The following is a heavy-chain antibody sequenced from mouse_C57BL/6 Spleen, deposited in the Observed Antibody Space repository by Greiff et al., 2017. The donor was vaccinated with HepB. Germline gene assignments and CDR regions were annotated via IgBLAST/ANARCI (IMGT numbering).Heavy chain of an antibody. V-gene: IGHV3-1*01. D-gene: IGHD2-3*01. CDR1: GYSITSGYD. CDR3: ARGGLLYAMDY. Sequence: EVKLEESGPGMVKPSQSLSLTCTVTGYSITSGYDWHWLRHFPGNKLEWMGYISYSGSTNYNPSLKSRISITHDTSKNHFFLKLNSVTTEDTATYYCARGGLLYAMDYWGQGTSVTVSS. CDR2: ISYSGST. J-gene: IGHJ4*01.